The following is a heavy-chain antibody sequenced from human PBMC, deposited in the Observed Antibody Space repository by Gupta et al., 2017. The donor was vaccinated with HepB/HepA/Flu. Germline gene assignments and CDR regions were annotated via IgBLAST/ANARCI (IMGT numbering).Heavy chain of an antibody. CDR1: GDSITTSY. J-gene: IGHJ4*02. CDR2: IYYTGST. V-gene: IGHV4-59*01. D-gene: IGHD1-1*01. CDR3: ARDGNWNDGGVTFDY. Sequence: QVQMQESGPGLVKPSETLSLTCSVSGDSITTSYWNWIRQPPGGGLEWIGYIYYTGSTSYNPSLKSRVTISVDTSKNQFSLKVNSVTAADTAVYYCARDGNWNDGGVTFDYWGQGILVTVSS.